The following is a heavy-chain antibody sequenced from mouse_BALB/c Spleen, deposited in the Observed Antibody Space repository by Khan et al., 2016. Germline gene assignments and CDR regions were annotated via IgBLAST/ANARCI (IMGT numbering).Heavy chain of an antibody. CDR3: ARDRGRLRGAMDY. CDR2: IRNKANGYTT. V-gene: IGHV7-3*02. D-gene: IGHD2-4*01. CDR1: GFTFTDYY. Sequence: EVELVESGGGLVQPGGSLRLSCATSGFTFTDYYMSWVRQPPGKALEWLGFIRNKANGYTTEYSASEKGRFTISRDNSQSILYLQMNTLRAEDSATYYCARDRGRLRGAMDYWGQGTSVTVSS. J-gene: IGHJ4*01.